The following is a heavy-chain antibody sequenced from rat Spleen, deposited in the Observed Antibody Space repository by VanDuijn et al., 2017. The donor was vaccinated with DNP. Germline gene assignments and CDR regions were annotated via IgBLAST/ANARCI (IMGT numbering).Heavy chain of an antibody. CDR3: VREELGVDY. Sequence: EVKLVESGGGLVQPGRSLKLSCAASGFNFNDYWMGWVRQAPGKGLEWIGEINKDSSIVKYNPSLKDKLTISRDNVQNTLYLQMSKLGSEDTATYYCVREELGVDYWGQGVLVTVSS. V-gene: IGHV4-2*01. J-gene: IGHJ2*01. CDR1: GFNFNDYW. D-gene: IGHD3-6*01. CDR2: INKDSSIV.